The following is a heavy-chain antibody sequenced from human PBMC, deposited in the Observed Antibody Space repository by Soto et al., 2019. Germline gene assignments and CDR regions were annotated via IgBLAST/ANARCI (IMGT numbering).Heavy chain of an antibody. V-gene: IGHV1-69*06. CDR3: ARPKRSGYDRGDSYYHTMDV. J-gene: IGHJ6*02. Sequence: QVQLVQSGNEVKKSGSSVRVSCKASGGTSSSFVVTWVRQVPGQGLEWLGGILPMFGAVKYAQKFQDRLTITADRSTQTAAMERGSLRSEDTAVYYCARPKRSGYDRGDSYYHTMDVWGHGTTVTVS. D-gene: IGHD3-3*01. CDR2: ILPMFGAV. CDR1: GGTSSSFV.